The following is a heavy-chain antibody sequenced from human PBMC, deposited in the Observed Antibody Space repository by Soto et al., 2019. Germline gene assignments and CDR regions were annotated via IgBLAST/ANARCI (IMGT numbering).Heavy chain of an antibody. Sequence: PWGSLRLSCAASGFTFSSYEINWCRHSPLKGLEWVSYISSSGSTIYYADSVKGRFTISRDNAKNSLYLQMNSLRAEDTAVYYCASGRDYGDYVHGFDPWGQGTLVTVSS. CDR1: GFTFSSYE. CDR2: ISSSGSTI. J-gene: IGHJ5*02. V-gene: IGHV3-48*03. D-gene: IGHD4-17*01. CDR3: ASGRDYGDYVHGFDP.